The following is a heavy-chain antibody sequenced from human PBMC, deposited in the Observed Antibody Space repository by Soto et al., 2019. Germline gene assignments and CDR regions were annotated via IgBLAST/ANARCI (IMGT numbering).Heavy chain of an antibody. CDR2: IYYSGST. J-gene: IGHJ6*03. CDR3: ARHGYSSSLWGGAYYYYMDV. D-gene: IGHD6-6*01. V-gene: IGHV4-39*01. CDR1: GGSISSSSYY. Sequence: SETLSLTCTVSGGSISSSSYYWGWIRQPPGKGLEWIGSIYYSGSTYYNPSLKSRVTISVDTSKNQFSLKLSSVTAADTAVYYCARHGYSSSLWGGAYYYYMDVWGKGTTVTV.